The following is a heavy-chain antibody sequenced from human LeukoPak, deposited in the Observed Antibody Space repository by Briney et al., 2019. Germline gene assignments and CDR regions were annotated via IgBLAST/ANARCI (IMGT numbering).Heavy chain of an antibody. CDR3: ARDYTVPAATLGY. CDR1: GGTFSSYA. CDR2: IIPIFGTA. V-gene: IGHV1-69*13. Sequence: SVKVSCKASGGTFSSYAISWVRQAPGQGLEWMGGIIPIFGTANYAQKFQGRVTITADESTSTAYMELSSLRSEATAVYYCARDYTVPAATLGYWGQGTLVTVSS. J-gene: IGHJ4*02. D-gene: IGHD2-2*01.